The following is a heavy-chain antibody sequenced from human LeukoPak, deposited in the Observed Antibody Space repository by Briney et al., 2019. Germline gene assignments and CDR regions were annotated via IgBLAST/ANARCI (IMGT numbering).Heavy chain of an antibody. CDR1: GYTFTGYY. CDR3: ARNPPLRLSSWFDP. Sequence: ASVKVSCKASGYTFTGYYMHWVRQAPGQGLEWMGWINPNSGGTNYAQKFQGRVTMTRDTSISTAYMELSRLRSDDTAVYYCARNPPLRLSSWFDPWGQGTLVTVSS. J-gene: IGHJ5*02. V-gene: IGHV1-2*02. D-gene: IGHD3-3*01. CDR2: INPNSGGT.